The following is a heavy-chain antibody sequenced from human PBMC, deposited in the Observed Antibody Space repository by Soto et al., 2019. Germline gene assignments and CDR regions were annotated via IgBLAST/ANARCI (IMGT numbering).Heavy chain of an antibody. D-gene: IGHD2-2*03. J-gene: IGHJ4*02. CDR2: ISGTASRK. Sequence: PGGSLRLSCAGSGFTTTTTPLSWVRQHPGKGMEWVTTISGTASRKYYVDSVKVRFFISIDNSKNTVTLQMNNLTLDDTAVYYCATFFGYFDXWGQGTRATVSX. CDR1: GFTTTTTP. CDR3: ATFFGYFDX. V-gene: IGHV3-23*01.